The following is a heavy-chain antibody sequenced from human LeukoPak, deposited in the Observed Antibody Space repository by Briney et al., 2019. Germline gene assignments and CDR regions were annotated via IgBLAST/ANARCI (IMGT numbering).Heavy chain of an antibody. CDR2: IIPVFGTA. CDR3: TTSGGIRAYFDN. Sequence: SVKVSCKASGDTFSSYAISWVRQAPGQGLEWMGGIIPVFGTANYAQKFQGRVTVTTDESTSTAYMELSSLRSEDAALYYCTTSGGIRAYFDNWGQGTLVTVSS. D-gene: IGHD3-10*01. CDR1: GDTFSSYA. V-gene: IGHV1-69*05. J-gene: IGHJ4*02.